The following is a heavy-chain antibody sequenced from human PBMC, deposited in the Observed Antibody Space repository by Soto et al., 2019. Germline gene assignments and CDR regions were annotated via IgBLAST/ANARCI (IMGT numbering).Heavy chain of an antibody. CDR1: GYTFSNYD. CDR2: VNPNNGAT. J-gene: IGHJ4*02. V-gene: IGHV1-8*01. CDR3: AKVSRKGSAIDFDY. D-gene: IGHD3-10*01. Sequence: QVQLVQSGAELKKPGASVKVSCKASGYTFSNYDMNWVRQATGQGPEWIGWVNPNNGATGYAQKFQGRLTLTTDISTTTAYMELTSLRSEDTAIYYCAKVSRKGSAIDFDYWGQGTLITVSS.